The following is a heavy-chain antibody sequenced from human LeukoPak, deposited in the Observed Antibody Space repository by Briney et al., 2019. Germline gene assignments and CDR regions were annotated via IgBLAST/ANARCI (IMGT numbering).Heavy chain of an antibody. V-gene: IGHV3-30-3*01. D-gene: IGHD3-22*01. J-gene: IGHJ4*02. CDR1: GFTFSSYA. CDR3: ARDYYDSSGYLDY. CDR2: ISYDGSNK. Sequence: GRSLRLSCAASGFTFSSYAMHWVRQAPGKGLEWVAVISYDGSNKYCADSVKGRFTISRDNSKNTLYLQMNSLRAEDTAVYYCARDYYDSSGYLDYWGQGTLVTVSS.